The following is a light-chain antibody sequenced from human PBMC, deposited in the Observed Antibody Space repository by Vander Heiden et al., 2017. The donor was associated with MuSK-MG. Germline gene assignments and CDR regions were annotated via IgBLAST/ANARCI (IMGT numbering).Light chain of an antibody. CDR2: DAS. V-gene: IGKV3-11*01. CDR1: QSVSSY. CDR3: QQRSNWPHT. Sequence: EIVLTQPPATLTLSPGARATLSCRASQSVSSYLAWYQQKPGQAPRLLIYDASNRATGIPARFSGSGSGTDFTLTISSLEPEDFAVYYCQQRSNWPHTFGGGTKVEIK. J-gene: IGKJ4*01.